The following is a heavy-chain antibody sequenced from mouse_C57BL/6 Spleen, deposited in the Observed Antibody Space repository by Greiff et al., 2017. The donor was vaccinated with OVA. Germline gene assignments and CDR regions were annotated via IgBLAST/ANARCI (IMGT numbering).Heavy chain of an antibody. CDR3: ARHEGYGYLHYYAMDY. CDR1: GYTFTEYT. Sequence: VKLMESGAELVKPGASVKLSCKASGYTFTEYTIHWVKQRSGQGLEWIGWFYPGSGSIKYNEKFKDKATLTADKSSSTVYMELSRLTSEDSAVYFCARHEGYGYLHYYAMDYWGQGTSVTVSS. J-gene: IGHJ4*01. D-gene: IGHD2-2*01. V-gene: IGHV1-62-2*01. CDR2: FYPGSGSI.